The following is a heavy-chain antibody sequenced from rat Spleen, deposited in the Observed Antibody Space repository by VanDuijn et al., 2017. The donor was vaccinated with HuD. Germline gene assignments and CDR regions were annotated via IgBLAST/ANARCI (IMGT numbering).Heavy chain of an antibody. D-gene: IGHD1-2*01. Sequence: EVQLVESGGGLVQPGRSLKLSCAASGFTFSDYYMAWVRQAPTKGLEWVASISYDGGSTYYRDSLKGRFTISRYNAKSSLYLQMDSLRSEDTATYYCTTEDTIASISTSFAYWGQGTLVTVSS. CDR2: ISYDGGST. CDR3: TTEDTIASISTSFAY. CDR1: GFTFSDYY. J-gene: IGHJ3*01. V-gene: IGHV5-20*01.